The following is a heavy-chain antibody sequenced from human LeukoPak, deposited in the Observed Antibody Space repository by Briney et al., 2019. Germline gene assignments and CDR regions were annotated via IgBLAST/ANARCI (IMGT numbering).Heavy chain of an antibody. V-gene: IGHV4-59*01. J-gene: IGHJ4*02. CDR1: SGSINFYY. Sequence: SETLSLTCNVSSGSINFYYWSWIRQTPGKGLEWIGYIYYRGSTNYNPSLKSRVTISVDTPKNQFSLNLSSVTAADTAIYYCARTTGNYGYYFDYWGQGAQVTVSS. D-gene: IGHD1-7*01. CDR3: ARTTGNYGYYFDY. CDR2: IYYRGST.